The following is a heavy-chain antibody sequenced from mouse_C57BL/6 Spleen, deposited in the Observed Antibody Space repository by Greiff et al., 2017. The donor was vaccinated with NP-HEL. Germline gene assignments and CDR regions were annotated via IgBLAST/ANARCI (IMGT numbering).Heavy chain of an antibody. D-gene: IGHD2-4*01. V-gene: IGHV1-82*01. CDR1: GYAFSSSW. CDR2: IYPGDGDT. CDR3: ARSMATMITPGYYYAMDY. Sequence: QVQLQQSGPELVKPGASVKISCKASGYAFSSSWMNWVKQRPGKGLEWIGRIYPGDGDTNYNGKFKGKATLTADKSSSTAYMQLSSLTSEDSAVYFCARSMATMITPGYYYAMDYWGQGTSVTVSS. J-gene: IGHJ4*01.